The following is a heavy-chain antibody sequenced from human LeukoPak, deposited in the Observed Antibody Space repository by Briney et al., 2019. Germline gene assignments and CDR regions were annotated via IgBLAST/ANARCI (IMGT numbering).Heavy chain of an antibody. Sequence: ASVKVSCKASGYTFTSYDINWVRQATGQGLEWMGWMNPNSGNTGYAQKFQGRVTMTRNTSISTAYMELGSLRSEDTAVYYCARGSRNYDSSGYYLHDAFDIWGQGTMVTVSS. J-gene: IGHJ3*02. CDR1: GYTFTSYD. V-gene: IGHV1-8*01. CDR3: ARGSRNYDSSGYYLHDAFDI. CDR2: MNPNSGNT. D-gene: IGHD3-22*01.